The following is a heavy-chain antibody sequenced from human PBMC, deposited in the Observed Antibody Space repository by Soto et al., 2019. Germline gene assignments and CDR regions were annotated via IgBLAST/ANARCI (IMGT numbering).Heavy chain of an antibody. CDR1: GFMFSNHG. V-gene: IGHV3-33*01. CDR3: VRGDNWNDEASDY. Sequence: QVLLVESGGGVVQPGRSLRLSCAASGFMFSNHGMHWVRQAPGKGLEWVAVIWSDGNNRYYADSVKGRFTISRDNSKNTVYLQMNSLRAEDTDVYYCVRGDNWNDEASDYWGQGTLVTVSS. CDR2: IWSDGNNR. D-gene: IGHD1-1*01. J-gene: IGHJ4*02.